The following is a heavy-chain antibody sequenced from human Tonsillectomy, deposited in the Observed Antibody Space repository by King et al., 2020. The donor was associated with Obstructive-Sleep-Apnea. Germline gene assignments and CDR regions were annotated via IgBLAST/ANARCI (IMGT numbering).Heavy chain of an antibody. Sequence: QLQESGPGLVKPSETLSLTCTVSGGSINSYYWSWIRQPAGKGLEWIGRVYTSGSTNYNPSLKSRVTLSVDTSKTQFSLKLSSVTAADTAVYYCARDGSVGWFDSWGQGTLVTVSS. CDR1: GGSINSYY. V-gene: IGHV4-4*07. J-gene: IGHJ5*01. CDR2: VYTSGST. D-gene: IGHD2-15*01. CDR3: ARDGSVGWFDS.